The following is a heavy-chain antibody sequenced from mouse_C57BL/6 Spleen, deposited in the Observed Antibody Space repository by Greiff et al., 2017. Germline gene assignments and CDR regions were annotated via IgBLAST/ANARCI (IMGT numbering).Heavy chain of an antibody. V-gene: IGHV5-9*01. D-gene: IGHD1-1*02. CDR2: ISGGGGNT. CDR1: GFTFSSYT. Sequence: EVQLVESGGGLVKPGGSLKLSCAASGFTFSSYTMSWVRQTPEKRLEWVATISGGGGNTYYPDSVKGRFTISRDNAKNTLYLQMSSLRSEDTALYYCARLGYYGHWYFDVWGTGTTVTVSS. CDR3: ARLGYYGHWYFDV. J-gene: IGHJ1*03.